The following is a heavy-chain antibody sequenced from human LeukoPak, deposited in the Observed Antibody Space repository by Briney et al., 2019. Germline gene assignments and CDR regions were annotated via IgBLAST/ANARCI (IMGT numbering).Heavy chain of an antibody. Sequence: TSETLSLTCTVSGGSVSSGSYYWSWIRQPPGKGLEWIGCIYYSGSTNYNPSLKSRVTISVDTSKNQFSLKLSSVTAADTAVYYCARDGRDTAMVTKGFDYWGQGTLVTVSS. CDR1: GGSVSSGSYY. V-gene: IGHV4-61*01. CDR2: IYYSGST. CDR3: ARDGRDTAMVTKGFDY. J-gene: IGHJ4*02. D-gene: IGHD5-18*01.